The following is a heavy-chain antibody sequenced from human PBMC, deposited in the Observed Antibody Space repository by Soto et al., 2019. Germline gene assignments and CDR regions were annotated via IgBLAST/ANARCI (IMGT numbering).Heavy chain of an antibody. V-gene: IGHV3-23*01. CDR2: ISGSGGST. CDR3: AKSSSGWFEKHFDY. J-gene: IGHJ4*02. Sequence: GSLRLSCAASGFTFSSYAMSWVRQAPGKGLEWVSTISGSGGSTYYADSVKSRFTITRDNSKNTLYLQMNSLRAEDTAVYYCAKSSSGWFEKHFDYWGQGTLVTVSS. D-gene: IGHD6-19*01. CDR1: GFTFSSYA.